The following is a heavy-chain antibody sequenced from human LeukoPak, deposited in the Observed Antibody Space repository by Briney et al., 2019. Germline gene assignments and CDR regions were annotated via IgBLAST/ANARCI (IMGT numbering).Heavy chain of an antibody. D-gene: IGHD3-22*01. CDR3: VRVSSGYYLIDY. CDR2: IYHSGST. V-gene: IGHV4-38-2*02. Sequence: SETLSLTCTVSGYSISSGYYWGWIRQPPGKGLEWIGSIYHSGSTYYNPSLKSRVTISVDTSKDQFSLKLSSVTAADTAVYYCVRVSSGYYLIDYWGQGTLVTVSS. CDR1: GYSISSGYY. J-gene: IGHJ4*02.